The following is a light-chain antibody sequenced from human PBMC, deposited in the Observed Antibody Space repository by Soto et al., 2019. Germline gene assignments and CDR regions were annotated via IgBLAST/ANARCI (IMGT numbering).Light chain of an antibody. J-gene: IGKJ4*01. Sequence: AIQMTQSPSSLSGSVGDRVTITCGASQGIRNDLGWYQQKPGKAPKLLMYAASSLQSGVPSRLRGSGSGTDLTITISSMQNEDFETYYCLQDYNYTFTFGGGTQVDIK. CDR2: AAS. V-gene: IGKV1-6*01. CDR1: QGIRND. CDR3: LQDYNYTFT.